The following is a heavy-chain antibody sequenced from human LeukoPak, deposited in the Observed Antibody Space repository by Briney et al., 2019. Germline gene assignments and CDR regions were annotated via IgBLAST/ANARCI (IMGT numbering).Heavy chain of an antibody. CDR3: AKDYWGDYSNYGVFDY. J-gene: IGHJ4*02. CDR2: ISGSGGST. CDR1: GFTFSSYA. Sequence: PGGSLRLSCAASGFTFSSYAMSWVRQAPGKGLEWVSAISGSGGSTYYADSVKGRFTISRDNSKNTLYLQMNSLRAEDTAVYYRAKDYWGDYSNYGVFDYWGQGTLVTVSS. D-gene: IGHD4-11*01. V-gene: IGHV3-23*01.